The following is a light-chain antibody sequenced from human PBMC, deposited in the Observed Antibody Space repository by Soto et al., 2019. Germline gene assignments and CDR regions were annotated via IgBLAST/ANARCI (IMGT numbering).Light chain of an antibody. CDR2: RAS. J-gene: IGKJ4*01. CDR1: QSVSSDY. Sequence: EIVLTQSPGTLSLSPGERATLSSRASQSVSSDYLAWYQQKPGQTPKVLIYRASSRATGIPDRFSGSGSGTDFTLTISRLEPEDFVVYYCQQYGSSPLTFGGGTKVEIK. V-gene: IGKV3-20*01. CDR3: QQYGSSPLT.